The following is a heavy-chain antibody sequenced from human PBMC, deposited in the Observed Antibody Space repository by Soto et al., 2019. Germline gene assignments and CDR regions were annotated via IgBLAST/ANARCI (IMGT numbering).Heavy chain of an antibody. CDR3: ASLIHRYCYDSSGYYWSLDDAFDI. D-gene: IGHD3-22*01. CDR2: ISYEGRNK. J-gene: IGHJ3*02. Sequence: GCPQRRSLASSGLISLRRDLIGIVQAPGKGLGGWRVISYEGRNKNYADSVKGRFTISRDNSKNTLYLQMNSLRAEDTAVYYCASLIHRYCYDSSGYYWSLDDAFDIWGQGTMVTVSS. V-gene: IGHV3-30*04. CDR1: GLISLRRD.